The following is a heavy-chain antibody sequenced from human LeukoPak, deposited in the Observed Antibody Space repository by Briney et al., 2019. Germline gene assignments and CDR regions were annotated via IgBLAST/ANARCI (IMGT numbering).Heavy chain of an antibody. J-gene: IGHJ4*02. CDR2: FDPEDGET. D-gene: IGHD2-2*01. V-gene: IGHV1-24*01. CDR1: GYTLTELS. CDR3: PTGPPSQYCSSTSCYYNYFDY. Sequence: ASVKVSCKVSGYTLTELSMHWVRQAPGKGLEWMGGFDPEDGETIYAQKFQGRVTMTEDTSTDTAYMELSSLRSEDTAVYYCPTGPPSQYCSSTSCYYNYFDYWGQGTLVTVSS.